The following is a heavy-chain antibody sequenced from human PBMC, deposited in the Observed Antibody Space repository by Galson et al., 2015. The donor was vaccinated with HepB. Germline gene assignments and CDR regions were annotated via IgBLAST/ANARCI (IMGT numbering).Heavy chain of an antibody. CDR3: VRPRGAGAGDYQNWYFDL. V-gene: IGHV3-30-3*01. J-gene: IGHJ2*01. Sequence: SLRLSCAASGFTFSYFPMHWVRQAPGKGLDWVAVISYTGTYTNYADSGKGRFTISRDNSKSALFLQMNSLRVEDTALYYCVRPRGAGAGDYQNWYFDLWGRGTLVTVSS. D-gene: IGHD4-17*01. CDR1: GFTFSYFP. CDR2: ISYTGTYT.